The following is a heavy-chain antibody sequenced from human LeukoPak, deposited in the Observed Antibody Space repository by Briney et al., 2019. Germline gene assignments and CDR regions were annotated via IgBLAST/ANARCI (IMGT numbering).Heavy chain of an antibody. V-gene: IGHV3-23*01. CDR3: AKDRWYSSSWYDY. CDR1: GFTFSSYA. J-gene: IGHJ4*02. Sequence: GRSLRLSCAASGFTFSSYAMSWVRQPPGKWLEWGSSISGSGGSTYYAASVKGRFTISRDNSKNTLYLQMNSLRAEDTAVYYCAKDRWYSSSWYDYWGQGTLVTVSS. CDR2: ISGSGGST. D-gene: IGHD6-13*01.